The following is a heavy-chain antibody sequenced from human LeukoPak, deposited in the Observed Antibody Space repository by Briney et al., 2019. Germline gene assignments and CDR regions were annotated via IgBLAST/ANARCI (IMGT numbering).Heavy chain of an antibody. Sequence: HPGGSLRLSCAASGFTFSSYAMSWVRQAPGKGLEWVSAISGSGGSTYYADPVKGRFTISRDNSKNTLYLQMNSLRAEDTAVYYCAKDKAGGYLSYFDYWGQGTLVTVSS. D-gene: IGHD5-12*01. CDR3: AKDKAGGYLSYFDY. CDR1: GFTFSSYA. CDR2: ISGSGGST. J-gene: IGHJ4*02. V-gene: IGHV3-23*01.